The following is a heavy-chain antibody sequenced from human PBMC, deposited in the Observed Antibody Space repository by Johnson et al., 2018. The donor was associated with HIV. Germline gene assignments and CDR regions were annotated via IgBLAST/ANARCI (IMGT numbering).Heavy chain of an antibody. Sequence: QVQLVESGGGLVQPGGSLRLSCAASGFTFSSYAMSWVRQAPGNGLEWVAVISYDGSNKYYADSVKGRFTISRDNSKNTLYLQMNSLRAEDTALYYCARGEDGVNAFDIWGQGTMVTVSS. CDR2: ISYDGSNK. J-gene: IGHJ3*02. CDR3: ARGEDGVNAFDI. V-gene: IGHV3-30-3*01. CDR1: GFTFSSYA. D-gene: IGHD4-17*01.